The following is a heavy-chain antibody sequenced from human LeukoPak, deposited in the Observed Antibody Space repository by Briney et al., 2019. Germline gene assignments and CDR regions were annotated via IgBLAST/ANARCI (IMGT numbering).Heavy chain of an antibody. CDR2: ISGSGGNT. J-gene: IGHJ4*02. CDR3: AKDIGYCSGDSCPYFDH. CDR1: GFTFSSYT. D-gene: IGHD2-15*01. Sequence: GGSLRLSCAASGFTFSSYTMFWVRQAPGKGLEWVSGISGSGGNTYYADSVMGRFTISRDSSKNTLYLQMNGLRADDTAVYYCAKDIGYCSGDSCPYFDHWGQGTLVTVSS. V-gene: IGHV3-23*01.